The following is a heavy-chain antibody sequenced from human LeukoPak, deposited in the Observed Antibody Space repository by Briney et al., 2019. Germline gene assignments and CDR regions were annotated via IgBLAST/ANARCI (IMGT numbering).Heavy chain of an antibody. CDR3: ARDSLYYYYYMDV. J-gene: IGHJ6*03. V-gene: IGHV4-61*02. CDR1: GGSISSGSYY. CDR2: IYTSGST. Sequence: KSSETLSLTCTVSGGSISSGSYYWSWLRQPAGKGLEWIVRIYTSGSTNYNPSLKSRVTISVDTSKNQFSLKLSSVTAADTAVYYCARDSLYYYYYMDVWGKGTTVTVSS.